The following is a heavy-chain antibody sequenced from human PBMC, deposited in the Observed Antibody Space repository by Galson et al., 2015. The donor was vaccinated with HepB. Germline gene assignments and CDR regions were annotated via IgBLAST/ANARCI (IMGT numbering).Heavy chain of an antibody. CDR2: ISSSGTTT. CDR3: ARAYIAVQTSSLWY. Sequence: SLRLSCATSGFSFTGNYMSWLRQAPGKGLEWISYISSSGTTTYYADSVKGRFTISRDNAKRSVSLHMRGLRAEDTAVYYCARAYIAVQTSSLWYWGQGVLVTVSS. D-gene: IGHD2-15*01. CDR1: GFSFTGNY. V-gene: IGHV3-11*01. J-gene: IGHJ4*02.